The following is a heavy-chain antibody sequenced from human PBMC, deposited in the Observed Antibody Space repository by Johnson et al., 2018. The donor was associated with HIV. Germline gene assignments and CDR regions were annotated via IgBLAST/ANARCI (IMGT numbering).Heavy chain of an antibody. CDR2: ISYDGSNK. Sequence: QVQLVESGGGVVQPGRSLRLSCAASGFTFSSYGMHWVRQAPGKGLEWMAVISYDGSNKYYADSVKGRFTISRDNSKNTLYLQMSSLRPEDTAVYYCARDDIQILGGYSSNWPENSFDVWGQGTMVTVSS. J-gene: IGHJ3*01. D-gene: IGHD6-13*01. CDR3: ARDDIQILGGYSSNWPENSFDV. CDR1: GFTFSSYG. V-gene: IGHV3-30*04.